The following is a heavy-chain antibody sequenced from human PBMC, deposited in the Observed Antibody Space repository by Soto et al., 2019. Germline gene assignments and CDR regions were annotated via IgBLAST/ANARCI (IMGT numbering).Heavy chain of an antibody. D-gene: IGHD6-19*01. J-gene: IGHJ4*02. CDR1: GCTFSSYA. CDR2: IIPNFGTT. CDR3: AIDPQEAALAVAGDVFEY. V-gene: IGHV1-69*13. Sequence: GASVKVSCKASGCTFSSYAISWVRQAPGQGLEWMGGIIPNFGTTNYAQKFQGRVTMTADESTSTAYMELRSLRSEDTGVYYCAIDPQEAALAVAGDVFEYWGQATLVNVSS.